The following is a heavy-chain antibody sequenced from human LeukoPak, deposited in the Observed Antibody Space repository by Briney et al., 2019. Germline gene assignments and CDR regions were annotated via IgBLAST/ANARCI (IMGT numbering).Heavy chain of an antibody. CDR2: IKSTTDSGTT. D-gene: IGHD2-2*01. J-gene: IGHJ4*02. CDR1: GFTFSNAW. V-gene: IGHV3-15*01. CDR3: ARVAVVTPAAMDY. Sequence: GGSLTLSCAASGFTFSNAWMAWVRQAPGKGLEWVGRIKSTTDSGTTDYAAPVKGRFTISRDDSKNTLYLQMNSLKTEDTAVYYCARVAVVTPAAMDYWGQGTLVTVSS.